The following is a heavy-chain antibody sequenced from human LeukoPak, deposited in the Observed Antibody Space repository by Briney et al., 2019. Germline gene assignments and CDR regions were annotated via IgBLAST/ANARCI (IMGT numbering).Heavy chain of an antibody. CDR2: IRYDGSNK. D-gene: IGHD3-22*01. CDR3: AKDPYYYDSSGFDY. Sequence: GGSLRLSCAASGFTFSSYGMHWVRQAPGKGLEWVAFIRYDGSNKYYADSVKGRFTISRGNSKNTLYLQMSRLRAEDTAVYYCAKDPYYYDSSGFDYWGQGTLVTVSS. V-gene: IGHV3-30*02. CDR1: GFTFSSYG. J-gene: IGHJ4*02.